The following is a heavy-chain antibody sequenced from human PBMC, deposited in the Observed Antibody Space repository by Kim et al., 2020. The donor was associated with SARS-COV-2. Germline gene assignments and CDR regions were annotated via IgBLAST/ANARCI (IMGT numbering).Heavy chain of an antibody. CDR1: GFTFSDYY. CDR2: ISSSSSYT. CDR3: ARDLIEFGSSWTFGY. D-gene: IGHD6-13*01. V-gene: IGHV3-11*05. J-gene: IGHJ4*02. Sequence: GGSLRLSCAASGFTFSDYYMSWIRQAPGKGLEWVSYISSSSSYTNYADSVKGRFTISRDNAKNSLYLQMNSLRAEDTAVYYCARDLIEFGSSWTFGYWGQGTLVTVSS.